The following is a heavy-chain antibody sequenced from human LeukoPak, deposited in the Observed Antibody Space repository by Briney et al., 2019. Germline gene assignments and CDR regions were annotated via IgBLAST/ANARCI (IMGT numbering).Heavy chain of an antibody. CDR1: INSISSGYY. D-gene: IGHD6-19*01. J-gene: IGHJ4*02. Sequence: SETLSLTCAVSINSISSGYYWGWIRQAPGKGLEWIGSIYHSGSTYYNPSLKSRVTISVDTSKNQFSLKLTSVTAADTAVYYCARHYGQWLATYYFDYWGQGTLVTVSS. CDR2: IYHSGST. V-gene: IGHV4-38-2*01. CDR3: ARHYGQWLATYYFDY.